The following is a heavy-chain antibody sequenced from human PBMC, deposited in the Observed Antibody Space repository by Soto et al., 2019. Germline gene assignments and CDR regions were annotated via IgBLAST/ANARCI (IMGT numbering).Heavy chain of an antibody. J-gene: IGHJ4*02. Sequence: GASVKVSCKASGYTYNIYGSMWVRQAPGQGLEWMGWISAYNDNTNYAQNLQGRVTMTTDTSTSTAYMELRSLRSDDTAVYYCARESPPADYWGQGTLVTVSS. CDR1: GYTYNIYG. CDR2: ISAYNDNT. V-gene: IGHV1-18*01. CDR3: ARESPPADY.